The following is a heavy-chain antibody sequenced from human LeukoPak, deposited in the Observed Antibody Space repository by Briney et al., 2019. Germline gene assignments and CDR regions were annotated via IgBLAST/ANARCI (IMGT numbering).Heavy chain of an antibody. Sequence: SETLSLTCAVYGGSFSGYYWSWIRQPPGKGLEWIGEINHSGSTNYNPSLKSRVTISVDTSKNLFSLKLSSVTAADTAVYYCASEPNYYDSSGYLSWGQGTLVTVSS. CDR1: GGSFSGYY. CDR2: INHSGST. J-gene: IGHJ5*02. V-gene: IGHV4-34*01. D-gene: IGHD3-22*01. CDR3: ASEPNYYDSSGYLS.